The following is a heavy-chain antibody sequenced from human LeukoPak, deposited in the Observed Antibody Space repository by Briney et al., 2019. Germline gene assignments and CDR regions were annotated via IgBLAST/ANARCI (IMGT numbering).Heavy chain of an antibody. Sequence: SETLSLTCTVSAGSISSSSYYWGWIRQPPGKGLEWIGSIYYSGSTYYNPSLKSRVTISVDTSKNQFSLKLSSVTAADTAVYYCARLGEVLIHWFDPWGQGTLVTVSS. CDR1: AGSISSSSYY. D-gene: IGHD3-10*01. V-gene: IGHV4-39*01. J-gene: IGHJ5*02. CDR2: IYYSGST. CDR3: ARLGEVLIHWFDP.